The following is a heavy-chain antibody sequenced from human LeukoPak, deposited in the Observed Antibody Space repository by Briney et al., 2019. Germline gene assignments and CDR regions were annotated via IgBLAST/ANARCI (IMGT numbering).Heavy chain of an antibody. Sequence: VGSLRLSCTASGFSFSTYAMNWVRQAPGKGLEWVSTISGGGGSTFYADSVKGRFTISRDNSKNTLYLQMNSLRAEDTAVYYCAKGRAWLQFFDYWGQGTLVTVSS. CDR1: GFSFSTYA. J-gene: IGHJ4*02. V-gene: IGHV3-23*01. CDR2: ISGGGGST. D-gene: IGHD5-24*01. CDR3: AKGRAWLQFFDY.